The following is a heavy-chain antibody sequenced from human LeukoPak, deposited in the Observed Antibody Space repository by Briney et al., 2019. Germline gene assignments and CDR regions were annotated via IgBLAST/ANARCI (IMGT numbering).Heavy chain of an antibody. J-gene: IGHJ5*02. D-gene: IGHD3-22*01. CDR1: GGTFSIYA. CDR3: ARDQGPSPYDSSGYGVENWFDP. Sequence: SVTVSFKASGGTFSIYAISWVRQAPGQGLEWMGRIIPILGIANYAQKFQGRVTITADKSTSTAYMELSSLRSEDTAVYYCARDQGPSPYDSSGYGVENWFDPWGQGTLVTVSS. V-gene: IGHV1-69*04. CDR2: IIPILGIA.